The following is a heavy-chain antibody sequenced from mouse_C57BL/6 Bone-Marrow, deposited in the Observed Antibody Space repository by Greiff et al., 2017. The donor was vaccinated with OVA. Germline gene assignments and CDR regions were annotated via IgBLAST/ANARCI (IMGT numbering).Heavy chain of an antibody. CDR2: IWSSGST. CDR3: ARNYYYAMDY. V-gene: IGHV2-2*01. CDR1: GFSLTSSG. Sequence: VQLQQSGPGLVQPSQSLSITCTVSGFSLTSSGVHWVRQSPGKGLEWLGVIWSSGSTDYNAAFISRLSISKDNSKSQVFFKMNSLQADDTAIYYCARNYYYAMDYWGQGTSVTVSS. J-gene: IGHJ4*01.